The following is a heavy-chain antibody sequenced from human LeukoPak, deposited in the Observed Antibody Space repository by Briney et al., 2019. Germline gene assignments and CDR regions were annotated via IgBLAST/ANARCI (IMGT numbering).Heavy chain of an antibody. D-gene: IGHD3-10*01. Sequence: GGSLRLSCAASGFTFSNAYMSWVRQAPGKGLEWVGRIKNKNDGGTTDYAAPVKGRFTISTDESKNTLYLQMNSLKTEDTAVYFCTTARWFGALDNWGQGTLVTVSS. V-gene: IGHV3-15*01. CDR2: IKNKNDGGTT. CDR1: GFTFSNAY. J-gene: IGHJ4*02. CDR3: TTARWFGALDN.